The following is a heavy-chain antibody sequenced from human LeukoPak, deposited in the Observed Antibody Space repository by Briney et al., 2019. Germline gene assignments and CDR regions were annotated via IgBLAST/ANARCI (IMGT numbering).Heavy chain of an antibody. CDR2: IGITSEYI. CDR3: AKDPNGDYVGAFDT. J-gene: IGHJ3*02. D-gene: IGHD4-17*01. V-gene: IGHV3-23*01. CDR1: GFTITAYA. Sequence: GGSLRLSCAASGFTITAYAMSWVRQSPGKGLEWVSGIGITSEYIHYADSVKGRLTISRDNSKNTVYLEMSSLRAEDAAVYYCAKDPNGDYVGAFDTWGQGTMVIVSS.